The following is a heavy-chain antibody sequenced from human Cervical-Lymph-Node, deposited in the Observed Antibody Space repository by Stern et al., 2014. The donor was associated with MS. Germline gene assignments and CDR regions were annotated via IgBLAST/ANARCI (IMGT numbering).Heavy chain of an antibody. CDR3: ARDRRHYDTSGGYYFDS. Sequence: QVQLVQSGAEVKKPGSSVKVSCTASGGTFSSYAINWVRQAPGQGPEWMGGIIPIVGTATYAQKFQGRVTISADESTSTAYMELSSLRSEDTAVYYCARDRRHYDTSGGYYFDSWGQGTLVTVSS. CDR1: GGTFSSYA. J-gene: IGHJ4*02. CDR2: IIPIVGTA. V-gene: IGHV1-69*01. D-gene: IGHD3-22*01.